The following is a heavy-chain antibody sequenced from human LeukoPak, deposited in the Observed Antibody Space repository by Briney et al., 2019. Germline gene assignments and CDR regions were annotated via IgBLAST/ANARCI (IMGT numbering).Heavy chain of an antibody. J-gene: IGHJ4*02. Sequence: NPSETLSLTCAVYGGSFSGYYWSWIRQPPGKGLEWIGEINHSGSTNYNPSLKSRVTISVDTSKNQFSLKLSSVTAADTAVYYCARAEDDSGSPISYFDYWGQGTLVTVSS. CDR3: ARAEDDSGSPISYFDY. CDR1: GGSFSGYY. V-gene: IGHV4-34*01. D-gene: IGHD6-6*01. CDR2: INHSGST.